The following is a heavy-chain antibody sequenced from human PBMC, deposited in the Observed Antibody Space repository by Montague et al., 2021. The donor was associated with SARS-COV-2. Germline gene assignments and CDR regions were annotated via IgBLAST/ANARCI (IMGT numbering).Heavy chain of an antibody. CDR1: GGSFSAYY. Sequence: SETLSLTCAVYGGSFSAYYWNWIRQPPGKGLEWIGDINHSGRAXXXPSXXXRVTVSLDTSKNQFSLKLRFVTAADTAVYYCARAVRGVIILSPYYAMDVWGQGTSVTVSS. J-gene: IGHJ6*02. D-gene: IGHD3-10*01. CDR2: INHSGRA. V-gene: IGHV4-34*01. CDR3: ARAVRGVIILSPYYAMDV.